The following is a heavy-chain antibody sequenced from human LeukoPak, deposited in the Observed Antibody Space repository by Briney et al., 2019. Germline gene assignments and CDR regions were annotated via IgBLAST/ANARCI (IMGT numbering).Heavy chain of an antibody. Sequence: PGGSLILSCAASGFTFSSYAMSWVRQAPGKGLEWVSAISGSGGSTYYADSVKGRFTISRDNSKNTLYLQMSSLRAEDTAVYYCAKDRYSSGWYGIFDYWGQGTLVTVSS. CDR1: GFTFSSYA. CDR3: AKDRYSSGWYGIFDY. J-gene: IGHJ4*02. CDR2: ISGSGGST. D-gene: IGHD6-19*01. V-gene: IGHV3-23*01.